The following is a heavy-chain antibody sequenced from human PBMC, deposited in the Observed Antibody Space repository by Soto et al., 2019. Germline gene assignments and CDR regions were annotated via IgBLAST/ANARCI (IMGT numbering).Heavy chain of an antibody. CDR1: GFTFSSYW. D-gene: IGHD5-12*01. CDR2: IKQDGSEK. V-gene: IGHV3-7*05. Sequence: EVQLVESGGGLVQPGGSLRLSCAASGFTFSSYWMSWVRQAPGKGLEWVANIKQDGSEKYYVDSVKGRFTISRDNAKNSLYLQMNSLRAEDTAVYYGARGGSGYDFGWFDPWGQGTLVTVSS. J-gene: IGHJ5*02. CDR3: ARGGSGYDFGWFDP.